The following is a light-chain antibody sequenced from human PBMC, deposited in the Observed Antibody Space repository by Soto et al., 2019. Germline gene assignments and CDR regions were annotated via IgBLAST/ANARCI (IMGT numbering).Light chain of an antibody. J-gene: IGKJ4*01. V-gene: IGKV1-39*01. Sequence: DIKMTQSPSSLSASVGERVTITCRASQNIMNYLNWYQHKPGKAPKVLIYDASTLQSGVPSRFSGRGSGTDFTLTISSLQPEDSATYYCQQSYTTPLTFGGGTKVEIK. CDR3: QQSYTTPLT. CDR1: QNIMNY. CDR2: DAS.